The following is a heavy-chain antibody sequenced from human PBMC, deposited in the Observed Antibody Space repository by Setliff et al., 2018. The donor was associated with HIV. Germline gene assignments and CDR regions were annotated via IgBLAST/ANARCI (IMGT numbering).Heavy chain of an antibody. CDR2: IYTSGST. Sequence: LSLTCTVSGGSISSGSYYWSWIRQPAGKGLEWIGHIYTSGSTNYNPSLKSRVTISVDTSKNQFSLKLSSVTAADTAVYYCARPSDYNFWSDDIWGQGTMVTVSS. V-gene: IGHV4-61*09. D-gene: IGHD3-3*01. J-gene: IGHJ3*02. CDR1: GGSISSGSYY. CDR3: ARPSDYNFWSDDI.